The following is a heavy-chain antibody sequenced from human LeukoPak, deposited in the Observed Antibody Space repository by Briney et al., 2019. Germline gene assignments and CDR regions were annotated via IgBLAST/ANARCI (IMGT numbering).Heavy chain of an antibody. V-gene: IGHV3-23*01. CDR3: AKSRGNWYFDY. J-gene: IGHJ4*02. CDR1: GYTFSSYA. CDR2: IGASGGTA. Sequence: PGGSLRLSCEASGYTFSSYAMTWVRQAPGKGLEWVSAIGASGGTANYADSVKGRFTISRDNSKNTLFLQMNSLRVEDTAIYYCAKSRGNWYFDYWGQGALVTVSS. D-gene: IGHD1-1*01.